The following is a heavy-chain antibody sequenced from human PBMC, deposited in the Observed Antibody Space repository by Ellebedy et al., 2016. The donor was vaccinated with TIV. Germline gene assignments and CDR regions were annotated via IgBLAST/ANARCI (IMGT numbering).Heavy chain of an antibody. V-gene: IGHV3-30-3*01. CDR1: GFTFSSYA. CDR3: ARDSPSIVVVTVGSRLDY. Sequence: GESLKISCAASGFTFSSYAMHWVRQAPGKGLEWVAVISYDGSNKYYADSVKGRFTISRDNSKNTLYLQMNSLRAEDTAVYYCARDSPSIVVVTVGSRLDYWGQGTLVTVSS. J-gene: IGHJ4*02. CDR2: ISYDGSNK. D-gene: IGHD2-21*02.